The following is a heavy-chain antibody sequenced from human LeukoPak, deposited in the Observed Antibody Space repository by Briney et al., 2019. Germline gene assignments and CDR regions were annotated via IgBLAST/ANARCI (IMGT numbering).Heavy chain of an antibody. D-gene: IGHD5-12*01. CDR2: INWNGGST. Sequence: GGSLRLSCAASGFTFDDYGMSWVRQAPGKGLEWVSGINWNGGSTGYADSMKGRFTISRDNAKNSLYLQMNSLRSDDTAVYYCASLTFDSGYDYALSFKGQFFDYWGQGTLVTVSS. CDR1: GFTFDDYG. CDR3: ASLTFDSGYDYALSFKGQFFDY. V-gene: IGHV3-20*04. J-gene: IGHJ4*02.